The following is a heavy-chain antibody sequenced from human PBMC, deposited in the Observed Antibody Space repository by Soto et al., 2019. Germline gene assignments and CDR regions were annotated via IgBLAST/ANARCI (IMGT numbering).Heavy chain of an antibody. CDR2: INGGGETT. J-gene: IGHJ5*02. Sequence: EFQVMQSGGGFVQPGGSLRLACVASGFSFSTTDMSWVRQAPGKGLDWVSTINGGGETTYYADSVRGRFTISRDNSKNTVYLQMDGLRVYDTAFYYCAKNSGWFNTWGQGDLVIVSS. V-gene: IGHV3-23*01. D-gene: IGHD3-10*01. CDR3: AKNSGWFNT. CDR1: GFSFSTTD.